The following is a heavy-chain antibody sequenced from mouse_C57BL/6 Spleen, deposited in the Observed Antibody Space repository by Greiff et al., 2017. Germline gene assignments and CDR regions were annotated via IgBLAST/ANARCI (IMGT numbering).Heavy chain of an antibody. V-gene: IGHV1-78*01. CDR1: GYTFTDHT. CDR3: AITTVVARGFDY. D-gene: IGHD1-1*01. CDR2: IYPRDGST. Sequence: QVQLQQSDAELVKPGASVKISCKVSGYTFTDHTIHWMKQRPEQGLEWIGYIYPRDGSTKYNEKFKGKATLTADKSSSTSYMQLNSLSSEDSAVYFCAITTVVARGFDYWGQGTTLTGSS. J-gene: IGHJ2*01.